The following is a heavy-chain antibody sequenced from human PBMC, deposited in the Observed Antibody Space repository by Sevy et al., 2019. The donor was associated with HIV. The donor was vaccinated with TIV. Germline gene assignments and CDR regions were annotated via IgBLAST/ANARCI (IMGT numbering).Heavy chain of an antibody. CDR3: AKGTARFLEWSRTQYFDY. Sequence: GGSLRLSCAASGFTFSSYAMSWVRQAPGKGLEWVSAISGSGGSTYYADSVKGRFTISRDNSKNTLYLQMNSLRAEDMAVYYCAKGTARFLEWSRTQYFDYWGQGTLVTVSS. CDR2: ISGSGGST. CDR1: GFTFSSYA. D-gene: IGHD3-3*01. J-gene: IGHJ4*02. V-gene: IGHV3-23*01.